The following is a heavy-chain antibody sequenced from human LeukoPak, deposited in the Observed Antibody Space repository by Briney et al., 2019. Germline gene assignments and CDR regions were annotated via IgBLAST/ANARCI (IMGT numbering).Heavy chain of an antibody. Sequence: GVSLRPSCAASGFTFRDFSMHWVRQVPGKGLEWVSLISGDGGATHYADSVKGRFTISRDNSKNSVYLQMSSLRVEDTAFYYCAKGNNSFSFNFDYCGQGTLVTVSS. CDR3: AKGNNSFSFNFDY. D-gene: IGHD1-14*01. CDR1: GFTFRDFS. J-gene: IGHJ4*02. CDR2: ISGDGGAT. V-gene: IGHV3-43*02.